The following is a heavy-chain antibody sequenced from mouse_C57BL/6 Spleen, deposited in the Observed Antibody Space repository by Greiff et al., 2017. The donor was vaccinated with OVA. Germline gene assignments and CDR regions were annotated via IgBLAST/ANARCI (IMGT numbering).Heavy chain of an antibody. CDR3: ARYYDYDDYAMDY. CDR2: IYPGSGNT. D-gene: IGHD2-4*01. J-gene: IGHJ4*01. Sequence: QVQLQQSGAELVRPGASVKLSCKASGYTFTDYYINWVKQRPGQGLEWIARIYPGSGNTYYNEKFKGKATLTAEKSSSTAYMQLSSLTSEDSAVYFCARYYDYDDYAMDYWGQGTSVTVSS. V-gene: IGHV1-76*01. CDR1: GYTFTDYY.